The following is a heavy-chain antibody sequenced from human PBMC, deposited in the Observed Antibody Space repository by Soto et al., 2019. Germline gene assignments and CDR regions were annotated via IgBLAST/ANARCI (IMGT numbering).Heavy chain of an antibody. J-gene: IGHJ6*02. Sequence: GGSLRLSCAASGFTVSTDWMYWVRQAPGKGLEWVSLIKSGGNTYYAESVEGRFTISRDNSKNTVYLQMNSLKTEDTAVYYCTRLLTLDGGMDVWGRGTTVTFSS. CDR3: TRLLTLDGGMDV. CDR2: IKSGGNT. V-gene: IGHV3-66*04. CDR1: GFTVSTDW. D-gene: IGHD3-9*01.